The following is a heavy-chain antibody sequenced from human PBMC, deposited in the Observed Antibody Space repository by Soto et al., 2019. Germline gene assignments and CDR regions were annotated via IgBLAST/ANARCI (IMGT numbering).Heavy chain of an antibody. CDR3: ARLAYYFDTSGSYQTSPFDY. CDR2: IYYSGST. D-gene: IGHD3-22*01. Sequence: SETLSLTCTVSGGSISSTRHYWAWIRQPPGEGLEWIGNIYYSGSTYFNPSLESRVSMSVDTSKNQFSQRLSSVSAADTAVYYCARLAYYFDTSGSYQTSPFDYWGQGTLVTVSS. V-gene: IGHV4-39*01. J-gene: IGHJ4*02. CDR1: GGSISSTRHY.